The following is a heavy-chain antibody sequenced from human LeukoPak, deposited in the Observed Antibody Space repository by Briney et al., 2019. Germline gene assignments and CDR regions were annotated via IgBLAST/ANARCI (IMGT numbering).Heavy chain of an antibody. CDR3: ARGGSMVY. CDR2: ISYDGSNK. CDR1: GFTFSSYT. Sequence: GGSLRLSCAASGFTFSSYTMHWVRQAPGKGLEWVAVISYDGSNKYYAESVKGRFTISRDNSKNTLYVQMNSLRAEDTAVYYCARGGSMVYWGQGTLVTVSS. D-gene: IGHD2-2*01. J-gene: IGHJ4*02. V-gene: IGHV3-30-3*01.